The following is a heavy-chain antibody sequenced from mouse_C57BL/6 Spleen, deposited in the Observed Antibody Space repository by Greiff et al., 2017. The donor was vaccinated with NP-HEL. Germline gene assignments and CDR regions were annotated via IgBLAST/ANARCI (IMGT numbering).Heavy chain of an antibody. Sequence: VQLQQSGAELVKPGASVKLSCKASGYTFTEYSIHWVKQRPGQGLEWIGWFYPGSGGIKYNEKFKDKATLTADKSSSTAYMRLSSLTSEDSAVYYCARYERGYDGYPAWFAYWGQGTLVTVSA. CDR2: FYPGSGGI. CDR3: ARYERGYDGYPAWFAY. J-gene: IGHJ3*01. V-gene: IGHV1-62-2*01. D-gene: IGHD2-3*01. CDR1: GYTFTEYS.